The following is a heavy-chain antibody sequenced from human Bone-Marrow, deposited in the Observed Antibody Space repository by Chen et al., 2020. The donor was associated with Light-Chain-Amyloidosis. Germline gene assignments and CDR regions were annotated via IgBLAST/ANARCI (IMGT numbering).Heavy chain of an antibody. CDR1: GFTFGDYA. J-gene: IGHJ5*02. CDR3: TRDVPSKARFLEWVGFDP. D-gene: IGHD3-3*01. CDR2: IRSKAYGGTT. V-gene: IGHV3-49*04. Sequence: EVQLVESGGGLVQPGRSLRLSWTASGFTFGDYAMSWVRQAPGKGLEWVGFIRSKAYGGTTEYAASVKGRFTISRDDSKSIAYLQMNSLKTEDTAVYYCTRDVPSKARFLEWVGFDPWGQGTLVTVSS.